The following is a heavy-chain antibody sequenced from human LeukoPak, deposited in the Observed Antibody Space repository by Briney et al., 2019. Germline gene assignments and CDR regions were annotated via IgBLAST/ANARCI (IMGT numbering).Heavy chain of an antibody. Sequence: GGSLRLSCAASGFTFSSYSMNWVRQAPGKGLEWVSSISSSSYIYYADSVKGRFTISRDNAKNSLYLQMNSLRAEDTAVYYCARDIPYYDFWSGYYTYYYYYGMDVWGQGTTVTVSS. CDR1: GFTFSSYS. J-gene: IGHJ6*02. V-gene: IGHV3-21*01. CDR2: ISSSSYI. CDR3: ARDIPYYDFWSGYYTYYYYYGMDV. D-gene: IGHD3-3*01.